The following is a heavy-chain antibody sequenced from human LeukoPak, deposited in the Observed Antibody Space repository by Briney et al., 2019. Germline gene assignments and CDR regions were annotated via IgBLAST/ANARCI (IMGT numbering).Heavy chain of an antibody. CDR2: MNSNSGDT. V-gene: IGHV1-8*01. D-gene: IGHD3-10*01. CDR1: GYTFTSYD. Sequence: ASVKVSCKASGYTFTSYDINWVRQATGQGLEWMGWMNSNSGDTGYAQKFQGRVTMTRNTSISTAYMELSSLRSEDTAVYYCARVRGMVRGVIKPYTFDYWGQGTLVTVSS. CDR3: ARVRGMVRGVIKPYTFDY. J-gene: IGHJ4*02.